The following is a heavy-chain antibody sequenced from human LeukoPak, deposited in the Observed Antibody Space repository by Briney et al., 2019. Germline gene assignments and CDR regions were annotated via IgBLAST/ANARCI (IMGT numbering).Heavy chain of an antibody. Sequence: SETLSLTCTVSGGPISSGGYYWSCIRQHPGKGLEWIGYIYYSGSTYYNPSLKSRVTISVDTSKNQFSLKLSSVTAADTAVYYCARGLGDFDYWGQGTLVTVSS. CDR1: GGPISSGGYY. V-gene: IGHV4-31*03. CDR2: IYYSGST. D-gene: IGHD3-16*01. J-gene: IGHJ4*02. CDR3: ARGLGDFDY.